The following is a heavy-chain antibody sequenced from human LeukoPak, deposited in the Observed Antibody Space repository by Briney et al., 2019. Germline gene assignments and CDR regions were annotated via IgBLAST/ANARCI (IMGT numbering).Heavy chain of an antibody. D-gene: IGHD3-22*01. CDR1: GVSISSISYY. CDR2: IYYTGGT. J-gene: IGHJ5*02. Sequence: PSETLSLTCTVSGVSISSISYYWTWIRQYPGRGLEWIGYIYYTGGTSYNPSLKSRAVISVDTSNNQFSLNLNSVTAADTAVYYCARGYYDSSGYYYCWFDPWGQGTLVTVSS. V-gene: IGHV4-31*03. CDR3: ARGYYDSSGYYYCWFDP.